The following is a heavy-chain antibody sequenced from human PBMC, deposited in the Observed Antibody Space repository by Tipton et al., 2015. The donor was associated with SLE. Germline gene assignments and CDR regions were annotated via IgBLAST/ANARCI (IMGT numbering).Heavy chain of an antibody. CDR3: ARHQPVIAAALDY. Sequence: TLSLTCTVSGGSISSGSYYWSWIRQPAGKGLEWIGRIYTSGSTNYNPSLKSRVTISVDTSKNQFSLKLSSVTAADTAVYYCARHQPVIAAALDYWGQGTLVTVSS. V-gene: IGHV4-61*02. CDR2: IYTSGST. CDR1: GGSISSGSYY. J-gene: IGHJ4*02. D-gene: IGHD6-13*01.